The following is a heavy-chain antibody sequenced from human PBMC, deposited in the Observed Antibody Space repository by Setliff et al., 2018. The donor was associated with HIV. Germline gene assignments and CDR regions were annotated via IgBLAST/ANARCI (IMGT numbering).Heavy chain of an antibody. Sequence: ASVKVSCKPSGYTFVKFGISCVRQAPGQGLEWLGWSSPNGNTKNHHKFEGRITMTTDTPTTTAFMELRSLTSDDTAVYFCAREPPSSNPTLQYAFDLWGQGTMVTVS. V-gene: IGHV1-18*01. CDR2: SSPNGNT. CDR3: AREPPSSNPTLQYAFDL. CDR1: GYTFVKFG. J-gene: IGHJ3*01. D-gene: IGHD4-4*01.